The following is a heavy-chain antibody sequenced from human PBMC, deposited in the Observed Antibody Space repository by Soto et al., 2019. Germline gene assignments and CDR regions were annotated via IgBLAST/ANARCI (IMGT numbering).Heavy chain of an antibody. CDR2: ISWNSGSI. Sequence: GGSLRLSCAASGFTFDDYAMHWVRQAPGKGLEWVSGISWNSGSIGYADSVKGRFTISRDNAKNSLYLQMNSLRAEDTALYYCAKDMSRGYSFDIWGQGTMVTVSS. V-gene: IGHV3-9*01. CDR3: AKDMSRGYSFDI. D-gene: IGHD5-18*01. J-gene: IGHJ3*02. CDR1: GFTFDDYA.